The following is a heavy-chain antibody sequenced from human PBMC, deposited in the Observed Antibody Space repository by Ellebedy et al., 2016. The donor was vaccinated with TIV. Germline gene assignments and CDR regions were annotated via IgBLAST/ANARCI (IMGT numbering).Heavy chain of an antibody. CDR1: CFTFSSYA. CDR3: AKDGRGDCNDGSCYPPHL. J-gene: IGHJ2*01. CDR2: ISDSGGNT. Sequence: GESLKISCAASCFTFSSYAMSWVRQAPGKGLECVSGISDSGGNTYYADSVKGRFTISRDNYKDTLYLQMNSLRAEDTAIYYCAKDGRGDCNDGSCYPPHLWGRGTLVTVSS. D-gene: IGHD2-15*01. V-gene: IGHV3-23*01.